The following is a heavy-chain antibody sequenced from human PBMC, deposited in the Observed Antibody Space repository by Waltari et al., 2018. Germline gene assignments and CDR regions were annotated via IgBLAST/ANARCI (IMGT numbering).Heavy chain of an antibody. V-gene: IGHV4-38-2*01. CDR3: ARVNWELLGLDY. CDR2: IYHSGST. CDR1: GYSISSGYY. J-gene: IGHJ4*02. D-gene: IGHD1-26*01. Sequence: QVQLQESGPGLVKPSETLSLTCAVSGYSISSGYYWGWIRQPPGKGLEWIGSIYHSGSTYYNPSLKSRVTISVDTSKNQFSLKLSSVTAADTAVYYCARVNWELLGLDYWGQGTLVTVSS.